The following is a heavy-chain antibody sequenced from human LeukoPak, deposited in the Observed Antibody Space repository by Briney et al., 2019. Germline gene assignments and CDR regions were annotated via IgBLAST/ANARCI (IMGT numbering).Heavy chain of an antibody. J-gene: IGHJ4*02. CDR2: ISYDGSNK. Sequence: PGGSLRLSCAASGFTFSSYGMHWVRQAPGKGLEWVVIISYDGSNKYYADSVKGRFTISRDNSKNTLYLQMNSLRAEDTAVYYCAKDRGWYSYIFDYWGQGTLVTVSS. CDR3: AKDRGWYSYIFDY. CDR1: GFTFSSYG. V-gene: IGHV3-30*18. D-gene: IGHD6-19*01.